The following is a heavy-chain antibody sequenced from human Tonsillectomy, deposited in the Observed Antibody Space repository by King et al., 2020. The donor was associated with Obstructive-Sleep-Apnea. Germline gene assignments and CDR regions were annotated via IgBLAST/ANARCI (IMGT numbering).Heavy chain of an antibody. CDR3: ARLASAVTHSFDY. J-gene: IGHJ4*02. CDR2: INPSGGSI. Sequence: QLVQSGAEVKKPGASVKVSCKASGYTFTSYYMHWVRQAPGQGLEWMGIINPSGGSISYAQNFQGRVTMIRETSTSTVYMELSSLRSEDTAVYYCARLASAVTHSFDYWGQGTLVTVSS. CDR1: GYTFTSYY. D-gene: IGHD3-16*01. V-gene: IGHV1-46*01.